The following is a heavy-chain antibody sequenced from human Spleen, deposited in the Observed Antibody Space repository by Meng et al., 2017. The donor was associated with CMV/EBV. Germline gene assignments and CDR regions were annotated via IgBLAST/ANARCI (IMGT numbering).Heavy chain of an antibody. Sequence: SLKISCAASGFSFDDYAMHWVRQAPGKGLEWVYGISWNSDYIDYADSLKGRFTISRDNAKNTLYLQMNSLRAEDTAVYYCAKLVRYSSSSPDDYWGQGTLVTVSS. J-gene: IGHJ4*02. CDR1: GFSFDDYA. CDR2: ISWNSDYI. V-gene: IGHV3-9*01. D-gene: IGHD6-6*01. CDR3: AKLVRYSSSSPDDY.